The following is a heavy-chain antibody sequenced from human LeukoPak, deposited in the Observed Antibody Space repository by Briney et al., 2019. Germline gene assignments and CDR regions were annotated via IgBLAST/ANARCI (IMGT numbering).Heavy chain of an antibody. CDR3: ARITTGTRFIDP. V-gene: IGHV4-39*07. Sequence: SETLSLTCTVSGGSISSSSYYWGWIRQPPGKGLECIGGIYYSGSTYYNPSLNSRVTISVDTSKNQFSLKLSSVTAADTAVYYCARITTGTRFIDPWGQGTLVTVSS. J-gene: IGHJ5*02. CDR1: GGSISSSSYY. D-gene: IGHD1-1*01. CDR2: IYYSGST.